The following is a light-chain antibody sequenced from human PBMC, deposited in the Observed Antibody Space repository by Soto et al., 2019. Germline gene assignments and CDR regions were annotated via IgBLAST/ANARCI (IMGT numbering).Light chain of an antibody. CDR1: SSDVGGHDY. Sequence: QSVLTQPASVSGCRGQSITISCTGTSSDVGGHDYVSWYQQHPGKAPKLMISDVSNRPSGVSNRFSGSKSGNTASLTISGLQVEDEADYYCSAYSSSSTLYVFGTGTKLTVL. CDR2: DVS. J-gene: IGLJ1*01. CDR3: SAYSSSSTLYV. V-gene: IGLV2-14*03.